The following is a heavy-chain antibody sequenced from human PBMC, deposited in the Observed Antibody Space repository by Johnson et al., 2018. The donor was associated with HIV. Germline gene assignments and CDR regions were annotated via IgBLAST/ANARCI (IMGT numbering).Heavy chain of an antibody. CDR2: SGMGTTA. V-gene: IGHV3-33*03. CDR1: GFRFDDYG. CDR3: AKTGGGAALDS. Sequence: QVQLVESGGGVVQPGRSLRLSCAASGFRFDDYGMSWVRQAPGKGLEWVSGMGTTAFYADSVKGRFTISRDTSKKMVYQQMNSLRVDDTAVYYCAKTGGGAALDSWGQGTMVTVSS. J-gene: IGHJ3*02. D-gene: IGHD3-16*01.